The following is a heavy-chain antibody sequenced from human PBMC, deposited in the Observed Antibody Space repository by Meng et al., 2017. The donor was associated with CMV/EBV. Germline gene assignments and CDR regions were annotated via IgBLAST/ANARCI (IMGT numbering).Heavy chain of an antibody. CDR1: RSSVSKDV. D-gene: IGHD2-21*01. V-gene: IGHV3-30*18. Sequence: AARSSVSKDVMHWVRQVPCKGLEWVDFVSFDGNNQYYAASVKGRVTISRDNFQSTQNLQMNSLRPEDTAVYYCAKDSGKNPLFLEYWGQGTLVTVSS. CDR2: VSFDGNNQ. CDR3: AKDSGKNPLFLEY. J-gene: IGHJ4*02.